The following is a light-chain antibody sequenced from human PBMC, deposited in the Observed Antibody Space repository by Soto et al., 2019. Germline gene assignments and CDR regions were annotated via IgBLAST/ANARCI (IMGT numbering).Light chain of an antibody. CDR3: QQSYSTPYT. CDR2: AAS. V-gene: IGKV1-39*01. Sequence: DIQMTQSQPSLYASVAARVTITCRASQSISSSLNWYQQKPGKAPKLLIYAASSLQGGVPSGFSGSGSGTDFTLTISSLQPEDFATYYCQQSYSTPYTLGQGTRLEIK. CDR1: QSISSS. J-gene: IGKJ5*01.